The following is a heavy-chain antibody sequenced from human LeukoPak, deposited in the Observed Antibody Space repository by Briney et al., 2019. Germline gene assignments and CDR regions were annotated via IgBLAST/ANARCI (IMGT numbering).Heavy chain of an antibody. V-gene: IGHV3-23*01. Sequence: GGSLRLSCAASGFTFSSYAMSWVRQAPGKGLEWVSAISGSGGSTYYADSVKGRFTISRDNSKNTLYLQMNSLRAEDTAVYYWAKGPSDLLWSGDAWGQGTLVTASS. CDR1: GFTFSSYA. J-gene: IGHJ5*02. CDR2: ISGSGGST. CDR3: AKGPSDLLWSGDA. D-gene: IGHD3-10*01.